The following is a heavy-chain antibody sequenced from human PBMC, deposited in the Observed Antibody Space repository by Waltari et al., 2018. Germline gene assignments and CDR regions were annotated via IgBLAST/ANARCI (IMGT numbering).Heavy chain of an antibody. Sequence: QVQLQESGPGLVKSSETLSLTCAVSGYSFSSGYYWGWIRQPPGTGLEWIGSIYHSGSTYYNPSLKSRVTISVDTSKNQFSLKLSSVTAADTAVYYCARLAVAGSGDYWGQGTLVTVSS. V-gene: IGHV4-38-2*01. D-gene: IGHD6-19*01. CDR2: IYHSGST. CDR3: ARLAVAGSGDY. J-gene: IGHJ4*02. CDR1: GYSFSSGYY.